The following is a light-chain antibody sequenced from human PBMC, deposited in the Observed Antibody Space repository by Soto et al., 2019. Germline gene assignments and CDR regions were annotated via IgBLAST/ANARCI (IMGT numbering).Light chain of an antibody. V-gene: IGLV2-14*01. Sequence: QSVLTQPASVSGSPGQSITISCTGTSSDVGGYNYVSWYQQHPGKAPKLMIYEVSNRPSGVSNRFSGSKSGNTASLTISGLQAEDEADYYCSSYTSSSTDVFGPGTKLTVL. J-gene: IGLJ1*01. CDR2: EVS. CDR3: SSYTSSSTDV. CDR1: SSDVGGYNY.